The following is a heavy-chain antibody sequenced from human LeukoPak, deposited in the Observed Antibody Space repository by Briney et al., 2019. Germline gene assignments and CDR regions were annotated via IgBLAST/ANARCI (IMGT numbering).Heavy chain of an antibody. V-gene: IGHV3-7*01. J-gene: IGHJ4*02. D-gene: IGHD4-23*01. CDR3: AITPKVVTPSS. CDR2: IKQDGSEK. CDR1: GFTFSSYW. Sequence: PGGSLRLPCAASGFTFSSYWMNWVRQAPGKGLEWVANIKQDGSEKYYVDSVKGRFAISRDNAKSSLYLQMNSLRAEDTAVYYCAITPKVVTPSSWGQGTLVTVSS.